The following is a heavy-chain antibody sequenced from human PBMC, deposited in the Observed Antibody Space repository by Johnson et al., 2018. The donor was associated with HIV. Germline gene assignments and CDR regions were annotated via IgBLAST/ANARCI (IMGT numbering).Heavy chain of an antibody. J-gene: IGHJ3*02. V-gene: IGHV3-33*06. D-gene: IGHD6-13*01. Sequence: QVQLVESGGGVVQPGRSLRLSCAASGFTFSSYAMHWVRQATGKGLEWVAVMWYDGSNKYYADSVKGRFIISRDNSKNTLYLQMNSLRAEDTAVYYCAKCIWGSSLIDAFDIWGQGTMVTVSS. CDR2: MWYDGSNK. CDR1: GFTFSSYA. CDR3: AKCIWGSSLIDAFDI.